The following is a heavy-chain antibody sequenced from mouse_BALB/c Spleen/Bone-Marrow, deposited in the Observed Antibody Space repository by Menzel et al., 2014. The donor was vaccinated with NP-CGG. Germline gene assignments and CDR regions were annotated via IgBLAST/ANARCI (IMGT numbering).Heavy chain of an antibody. CDR1: GFTFSSFG. Sequence: EAKLMESGGGLVQPGGSRKLSCAASGFTFSSFGMHWVRQAPEKGLEWVAYISGGSSIIYYADTVKGRLTISRDNPKNTLFLQMTSLRSEDTAIYYCARKDYFGYAAMDYWGQGTSVTVSS. D-gene: IGHD1-2*01. CDR3: ARKDYFGYAAMDY. CDR2: ISGGSSII. J-gene: IGHJ4*01. V-gene: IGHV5-17*02.